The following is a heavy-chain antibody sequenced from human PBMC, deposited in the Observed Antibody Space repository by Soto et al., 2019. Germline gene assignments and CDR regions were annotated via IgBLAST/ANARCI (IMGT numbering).Heavy chain of an antibody. Sequence: QLQLQESGPGLVKPSETPSLTCTVSSCSISSSSYYCGWIRQPPGKGLEWIGSIYYSGSTYYNPPLQSRVSRSGVTSKKQFSMTLSSVTAADTAVYYWAKVRGTSCYAWDGSRNWFDPWGQGALVTVSS. D-gene: IGHD2-2*01. V-gene: IGHV4-39*05. J-gene: IGHJ5*02. CDR3: AKVRGTSCYAWDGSRNWFDP. CDR2: IYYSGST. CDR1: SCSISSSSYY.